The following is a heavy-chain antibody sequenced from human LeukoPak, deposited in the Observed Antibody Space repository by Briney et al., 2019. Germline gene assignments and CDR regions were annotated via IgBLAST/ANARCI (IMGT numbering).Heavy chain of an antibody. CDR1: GYTFTGYY. D-gene: IGHD3-22*01. J-gene: IGHJ4*02. CDR2: INPNSGGT. Sequence: ASVKVSCKASGYTFTGYYMHWVRQAPGQGLEWMGWINPNSGGTNYAQKFQGRVTMIRDTSISTAYMELSRLRSDDTAVYYCARDQYYYDSSGYSFDYWGQGTLVTVSS. V-gene: IGHV1-2*02. CDR3: ARDQYYYDSSGYSFDY.